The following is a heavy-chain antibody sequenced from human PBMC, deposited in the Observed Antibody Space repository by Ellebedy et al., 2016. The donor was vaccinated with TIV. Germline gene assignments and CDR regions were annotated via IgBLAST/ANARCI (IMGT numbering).Heavy chain of an antibody. CDR3: ARHGKGGGNFEY. CDR2: LAYDGSNK. J-gene: IGHJ4*02. CDR1: GFTFSSYG. D-gene: IGHD2-15*01. V-gene: IGHV3-30*03. Sequence: PGGSLRLSCAASGFTFSSYGMHWVRQAPGKGLVWVASLAYDGSNKFYADSVKGRFTISRDNSKNTLYLQMNSLKASDTAMYYCARHGKGGGNFEYWGQGTLVTVSS.